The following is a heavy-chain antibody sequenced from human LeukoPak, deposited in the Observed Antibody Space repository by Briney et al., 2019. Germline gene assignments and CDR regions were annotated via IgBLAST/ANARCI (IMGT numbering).Heavy chain of an antibody. J-gene: IGHJ3*01. CDR2: INGGGRTI. CDR1: GFTFRSYS. D-gene: IGHD3-16*01. CDR3: AREPVEGVNDAFDV. V-gene: IGHV3-48*04. Sequence: GGSLRLSCAASGFTFRSYSMNWVRQAPGKGLEWVAYINGGGRTIFYGDSVKGRFTISRDNAKNSLYLQMNSLRAEDTAVYYCAREPVEGVNDAFDVWGQGTMVTVSS.